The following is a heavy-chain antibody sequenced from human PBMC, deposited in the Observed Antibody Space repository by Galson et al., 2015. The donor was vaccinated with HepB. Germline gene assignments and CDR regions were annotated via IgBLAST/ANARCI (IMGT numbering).Heavy chain of an antibody. D-gene: IGHD3-16*01. J-gene: IGHJ4*02. CDR2: ISTYNGNT. Sequence: SVKVSCKASGYTFTTYGISWVRQAPGQGLEWMGWISTYNGNTYYAQKLQDRVSMTTDTSTSTAYMELRSLTSDDTAVYYCARDQHEMGGGGPNWGQGTLVTVSS. V-gene: IGHV1-18*01. CDR3: ARDQHEMGGGGPN. CDR1: GYTFTTYG.